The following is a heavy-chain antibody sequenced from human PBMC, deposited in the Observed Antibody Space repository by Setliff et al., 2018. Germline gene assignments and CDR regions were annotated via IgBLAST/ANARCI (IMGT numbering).Heavy chain of an antibody. D-gene: IGHD2-15*01. V-gene: IGHV3-48*01. CDR2: ISATSLNT. J-gene: IGHJ4*02. CDR3: TGGFDY. Sequence: GGSLRLSCAASGFTFSSYSMHWLRQAPGRGLEWVAYISATSLNTYYADSVKGRFTISRDNAEDSVYLQMNDLRAEDTARYFCTGGFDYWGQGTMVTVSS. CDR1: GFTFSSYS.